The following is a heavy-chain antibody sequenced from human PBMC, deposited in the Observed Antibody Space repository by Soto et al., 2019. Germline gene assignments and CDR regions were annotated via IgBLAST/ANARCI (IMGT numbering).Heavy chain of an antibody. J-gene: IGHJ6*02. CDR1: GYSFTSYW. CDR3: ARHVDTAMVMWRYYYGMDV. D-gene: IGHD5-18*01. CDR2: IYPGDSDT. V-gene: IGHV5-51*01. Sequence: PGESLKISCKGSGYSFTSYWIGWVRQMPGKGLEWMGIIYPGDSDTRYSPSFQGQVTISADKSISTAYLKWSSLKASDTAMYYCARHVDTAMVMWRYYYGMDVWGQGTTVTVSS.